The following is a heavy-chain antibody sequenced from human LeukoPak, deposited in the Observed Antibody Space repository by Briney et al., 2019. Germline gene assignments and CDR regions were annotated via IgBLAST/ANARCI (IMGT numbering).Heavy chain of an antibody. CDR3: SRGGCSSTSCRPGY. CDR2: ISSSSTYI. V-gene: IGHV3-21*06. J-gene: IGHJ4*02. Sequence: SGGSLRLSCAASGFTFSSYGMHWVRQAPGKGLEWVSSISSSSTYIYYADSVKGRFTISRDNAKYSLYLQMNSLRAEDTAVYYCSRGGCSSTSCRPGYWGQGTLVTVSS. CDR1: GFTFSSYG. D-gene: IGHD2-2*01.